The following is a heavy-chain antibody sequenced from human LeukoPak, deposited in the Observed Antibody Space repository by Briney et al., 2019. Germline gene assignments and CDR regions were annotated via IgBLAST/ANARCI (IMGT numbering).Heavy chain of an antibody. J-gene: IGHJ5*02. V-gene: IGHV5-51*01. CDR2: IYPGDSDT. D-gene: IGHD6-13*01. CDR3: ARSSYSSSWYWFDP. Sequence: GESLKISCKGSGYSFTSYWIGWVRQMPGKGLEWMGIIYPGDSDTRYSPSFQGQVTISADKSISTDYLQWSSLKASDTAMYYCARSSYSSSWYWFDPWGQGTLVIVSS. CDR1: GYSFTSYW.